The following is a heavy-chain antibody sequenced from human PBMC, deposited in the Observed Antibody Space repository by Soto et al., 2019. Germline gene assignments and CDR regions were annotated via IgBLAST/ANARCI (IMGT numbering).Heavy chain of an antibody. Sequence: PGVSLRLSFAASGFTFSSYWMSWFRQAPGKGLEWVANIKQDGSEKYYVDSVKGRFTISRDNAKNSLYLQMNSLRAEDTAVYYCARHPHWRPFDYWGQGTLLTVSS. D-gene: IGHD1-1*01. J-gene: IGHJ4*02. CDR2: IKQDGSEK. CDR3: ARHPHWRPFDY. CDR1: GFTFSSYW. V-gene: IGHV3-7*01.